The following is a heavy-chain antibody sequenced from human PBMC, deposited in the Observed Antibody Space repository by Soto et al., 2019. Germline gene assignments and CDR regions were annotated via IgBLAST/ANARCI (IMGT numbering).Heavy chain of an antibody. D-gene: IGHD1-26*01. CDR3: ARWGSTTYVPYWYFDL. V-gene: IGHV1-69*13. Sequence: SVKVSCKASGGTFSSYAISWVRQAPGQGVEWMGGIIPIFGTANYAQKFQGRVTITADESTSTAYMELSSLRSEDTAVYYCARWGSTTYVPYWYFDLWGRGTLVTVSS. J-gene: IGHJ2*01. CDR2: IIPIFGTA. CDR1: GGTFSSYA.